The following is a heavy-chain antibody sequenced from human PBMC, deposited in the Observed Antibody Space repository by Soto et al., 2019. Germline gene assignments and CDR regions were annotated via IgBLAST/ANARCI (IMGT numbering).Heavy chain of an antibody. CDR1: GGSISSYY. J-gene: IGHJ5*02. Sequence: SETLSLTCTVSGGSISSYYWSWIRQPPGKGLEWIGYIYYSGSTNYNPSLKSRVTISVDTSKNQFSLKLSSVTAADTAVYYCARSTTVPTPWLVPCGQGILVPVSS. D-gene: IGHD4-17*01. V-gene: IGHV4-59*01. CDR3: ARSTTVPTPWLVP. CDR2: IYYSGST.